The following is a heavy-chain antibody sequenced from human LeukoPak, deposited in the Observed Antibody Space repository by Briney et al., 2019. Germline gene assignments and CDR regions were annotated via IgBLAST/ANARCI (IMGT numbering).Heavy chain of an antibody. V-gene: IGHV1-2*02. CDR2: INPNNGGT. CDR1: GYRFTGYY. Sequence: ASMKVSCKASGYRFTGYYIHWVRQAPGQGLEWMGWINPNNGGTNYAQKFQGRVTMARDTSITTTYMELSSLRSDDTAVYYCARDSGDYYGSGSRFDPWGQGTLVTVSS. J-gene: IGHJ5*02. CDR3: ARDSGDYYGSGSRFDP. D-gene: IGHD3-10*01.